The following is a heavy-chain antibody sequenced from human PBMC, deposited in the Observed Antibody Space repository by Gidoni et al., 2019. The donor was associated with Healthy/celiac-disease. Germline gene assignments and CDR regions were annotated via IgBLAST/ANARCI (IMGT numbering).Heavy chain of an antibody. CDR3: ARAPGATPSGFDY. D-gene: IGHD1-26*01. J-gene: IGHJ4*02. Sequence: QVQLQESGPGLVKPSETLSLTCTVSGGSISSYYWSWIRQPPGKGLEWIGYIYYSGSTNYNPSLKSRVTISVDTSKNQFSLKLSSVTAADTAVYYCARAPGATPSGFDYWGQGTLVTVSS. V-gene: IGHV4-59*01. CDR2: IYYSGST. CDR1: GGSISSYY.